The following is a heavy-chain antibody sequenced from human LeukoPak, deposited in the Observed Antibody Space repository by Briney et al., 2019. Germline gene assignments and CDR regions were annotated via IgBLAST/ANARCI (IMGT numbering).Heavy chain of an antibody. D-gene: IGHD5-12*01. CDR1: GGSISSSSYY. CDR3: ARGNEDGYNYGTTYHLGN. Sequence: PSETLSLTCTVSGGSISSSSYYWGWIRQPPGKGLEWIGSIYYSGSTYYNPSLKSRVTISVDTSKNQFSLKLSSVTAADTAVYYCARGNEDGYNYGTTYHLGNWGQGTLVTVSS. V-gene: IGHV4-39*01. CDR2: IYYSGST. J-gene: IGHJ4*02.